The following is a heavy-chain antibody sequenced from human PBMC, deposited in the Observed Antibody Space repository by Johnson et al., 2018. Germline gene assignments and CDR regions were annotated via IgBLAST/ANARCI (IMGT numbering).Heavy chain of an antibody. V-gene: IGHV4-4*02. CDR3: VRDSSGWQPSDY. D-gene: IGHD6-19*01. CDR1: GASLSTDNW. CDR2: IHHSWGT. J-gene: IGHJ4*02. Sequence: QVQLQESGPGLVEPSGTLSLTCAVSGASLSTDNWWSWVRQPPGKRLEWIGEIHHSWGTNYNPSLKSRVTISVDESKNQFSLKLTSVTAADTAVYYCVRDSSGWQPSDYWGQGTLVSVSS.